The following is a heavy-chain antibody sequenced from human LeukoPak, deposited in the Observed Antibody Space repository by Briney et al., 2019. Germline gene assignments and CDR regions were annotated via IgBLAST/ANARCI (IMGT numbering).Heavy chain of an antibody. D-gene: IGHD3-9*01. J-gene: IGHJ3*02. CDR3: ARSIRTPYDGFDI. V-gene: IGHV1-46*01. CDR1: EYIFTNYY. CDR2: INFSGGST. Sequence: ASVTVSCKTSEYIFTNYYIHWVRQAPGQGLEWMGIINFSGGSTSYAQKFQGRVTMTRDASTSTVYMELSSLRSEDTAVYYCARSIRTPYDGFDIWGQGTMVTVSS.